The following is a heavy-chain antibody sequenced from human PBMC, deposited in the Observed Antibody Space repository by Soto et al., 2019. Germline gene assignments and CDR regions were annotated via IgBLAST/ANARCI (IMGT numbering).Heavy chain of an antibody. D-gene: IGHD6-13*01. J-gene: IGHJ3*02. CDR3: ARDRGGGSIAAANHRTQPTRAFDI. V-gene: IGHV4-31*03. Sequence: QVQLQESGPGLVKPSQTLSLTCTVSGGSISSGGYYWSWIRQHPGKGLEWIGYIYYSGSTYYNPSLKSRVTISVDTSKNQFSLKLSSVTAADTAVYYCARDRGGGSIAAANHRTQPTRAFDIWGQGTMVTVSS. CDR1: GGSISSGGYY. CDR2: IYYSGST.